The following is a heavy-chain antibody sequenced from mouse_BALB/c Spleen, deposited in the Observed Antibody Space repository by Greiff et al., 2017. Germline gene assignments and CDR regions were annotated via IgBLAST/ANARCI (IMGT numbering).Heavy chain of an antibody. V-gene: IGHV5-4*02. CDR1: GFTFSDYY. Sequence: EVQVVESGGGLVKPGGSLKLSCAASGFTFSDYYMYWVRQTPEKRLEWVATISDGGSYTYYPDSVKGRFTISRDNAKNNLYLQMSSLKSEDTAMYYCARGGLRAMDYWGQGTSVTVSS. CDR3: ARGGLRAMDY. D-gene: IGHD3-1*01. J-gene: IGHJ4*01. CDR2: ISDGGSYT.